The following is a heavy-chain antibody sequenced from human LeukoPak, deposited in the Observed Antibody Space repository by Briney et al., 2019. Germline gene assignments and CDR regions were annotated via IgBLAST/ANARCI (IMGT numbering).Heavy chain of an antibody. Sequence: GGSLRLSCAASGFTFSSYEMNWVRQAPGKGLEWVSYISSSGSTIYYADSVKGRFTISRDNAKNSLYLQMNSLRAEDTAVYYCARGFSIAVAMDYWGQGTLVTVSS. V-gene: IGHV3-48*03. D-gene: IGHD6-19*01. CDR1: GFTFSSYE. CDR2: ISSSGSTI. CDR3: ARGFSIAVAMDY. J-gene: IGHJ4*02.